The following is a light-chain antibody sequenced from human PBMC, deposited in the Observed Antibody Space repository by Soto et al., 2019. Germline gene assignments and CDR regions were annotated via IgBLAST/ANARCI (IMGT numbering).Light chain of an antibody. Sequence: QSALTQPPSASGSPGQSVTISCTGTSSDVGGYNYVSWYQQDPGKAPKLMIYEVSKRPSGVPDRFSGYKSGNTASLTVSGLQAEDEADYYCSSYAGSNNFVFGGGTKLTVL. J-gene: IGLJ2*01. CDR3: SSYAGSNNFV. CDR2: EVS. V-gene: IGLV2-8*01. CDR1: SSDVGGYNY.